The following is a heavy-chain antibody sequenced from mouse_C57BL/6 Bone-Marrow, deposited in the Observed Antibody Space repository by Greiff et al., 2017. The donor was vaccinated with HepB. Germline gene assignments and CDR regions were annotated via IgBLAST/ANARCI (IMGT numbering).Heavy chain of an antibody. J-gene: IGHJ3*01. CDR2: IWGVGST. D-gene: IGHD2-4*01. CDR3: ASLYYEFAY. V-gene: IGHV2-6*01. Sequence: QRVESGPGLVAPSQSLSITCTVSGFSLTSYGVDWVRQSPGKGLEWLGVIWGVGSTNYNSALKSRLSISKDNSKSQVFLKMNSLQTDDTAMYYCASLYYEFAYWGQGTLVTVSA. CDR1: GFSLTSYG.